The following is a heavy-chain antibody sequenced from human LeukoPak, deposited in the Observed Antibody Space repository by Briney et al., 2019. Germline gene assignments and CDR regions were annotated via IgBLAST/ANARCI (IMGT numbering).Heavy chain of an antibody. CDR1: GFIFSHHG. Sequence: GGTLRLSCATSGFIFSHHGMNWVRQAPGKGLEWVSGIRADAVTTYYADSVKGRFTISRDNSKNTLYLQMNSLRAEDTAVYYCAKDDRIMITFGGVIVIPGLFDYWGQGTLVTVSS. CDR3: AKDDRIMITFGGVIVIPGLFDY. D-gene: IGHD3-16*02. CDR2: IRADAVTT. J-gene: IGHJ4*02. V-gene: IGHV3-23*01.